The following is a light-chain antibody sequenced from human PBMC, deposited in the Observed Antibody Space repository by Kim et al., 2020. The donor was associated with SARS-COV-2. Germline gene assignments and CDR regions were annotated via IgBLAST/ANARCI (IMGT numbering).Light chain of an antibody. CDR1: PGVSTR. J-gene: IGKJ2*01. CDR3: QHYNSWPYT. CDR2: GAS. V-gene: IGKV3-15*01. Sequence: SPGESATLACRASPGVSTRLAWYQQKPGQAPVLLISGASTRATGTPARFSGSGSGTEFALTISSLQSEDFAVYFCQHYNSWPYTFGQGTKVDIK.